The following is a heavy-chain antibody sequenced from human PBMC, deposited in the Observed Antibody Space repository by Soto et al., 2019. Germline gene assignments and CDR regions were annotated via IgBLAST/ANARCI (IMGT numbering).Heavy chain of an antibody. J-gene: IGHJ6*02. Sequence: ASVKVSCKASGYTFTRYGISWVRQAPGQGLEWMGWISGYNGDTNYAQKFQGRVTVTVDTSTTTALMELTSLTSDDRAVYYCAKNGQPPYYYYGMDVWGQGTTVTVSS. D-gene: IGHD2-8*01. CDR3: AKNGQPPYYYYGMDV. CDR1: GYTFTRYG. CDR2: ISGYNGDT. V-gene: IGHV1-18*01.